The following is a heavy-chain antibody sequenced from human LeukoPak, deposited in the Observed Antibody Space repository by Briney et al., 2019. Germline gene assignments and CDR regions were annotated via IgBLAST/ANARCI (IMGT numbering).Heavy chain of an antibody. CDR2: IYYSGST. Sequence: SETLSLTCTVSGGSISSYYWSWIRQPPGKGLEWIGYIYYSGSTNYNPSLKSRVTISVDTSKNQFSLKLSSVTAADTAVYYCAREGGLGITMVRGAPNWFDPWGQGTLVTVSS. J-gene: IGHJ5*02. CDR3: AREGGLGITMVRGAPNWFDP. V-gene: IGHV4-59*12. D-gene: IGHD3-10*01. CDR1: GGSISSYY.